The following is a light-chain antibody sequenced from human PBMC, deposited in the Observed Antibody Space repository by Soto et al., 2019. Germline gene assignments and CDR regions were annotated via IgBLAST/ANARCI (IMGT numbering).Light chain of an antibody. J-gene: IGLJ3*02. V-gene: IGLV2-23*01. CDR3: CSLTNGATWV. CDR2: EAS. Sequence: QFALTQPASVSGSPGQSITISCTGTNSDVGSHNFVSWYQQYPGKAPKLLIYEASKRPSGLSNRFSGSKSGNTASLTISGLQAEDEADYYCCSLTNGATWVFGGGTKLT. CDR1: NSDVGSHNF.